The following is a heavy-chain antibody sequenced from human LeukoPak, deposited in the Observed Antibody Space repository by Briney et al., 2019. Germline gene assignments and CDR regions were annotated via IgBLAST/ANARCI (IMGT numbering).Heavy chain of an antibody. CDR2: ISYDGSTK. CDR3: VVQGWVFRAPTQYYFDY. Sequence: PGGSLRLSCAASGFTFSNYVIHWVRQAPGKGLEWVTVISYDGSTKNDADSVKGRFTISRDNSKNTVFLEMNSLRPEDTAVYYCVVQGWVFRAPTQYYFDYWGQGTLVTVSS. V-gene: IGHV3-30*04. D-gene: IGHD1-1*01. J-gene: IGHJ4*02. CDR1: GFTFSNYV.